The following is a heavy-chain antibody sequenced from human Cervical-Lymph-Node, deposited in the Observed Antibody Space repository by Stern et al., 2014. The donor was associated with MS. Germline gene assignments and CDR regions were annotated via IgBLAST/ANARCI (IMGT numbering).Heavy chain of an antibody. J-gene: IGHJ4*02. CDR2: IRPHDGNT. Sequence: HVQLAQSGAEVKKPGASVKVSCKTSGYTFTSYGLSWVRQAPGQGLEWIGWIRPHDGNTNYEPKLQGRITMTTDTSTTTAYMELRSLRSDDTAVYFCVRKGYASGWYGYFDYWGQGTLVTVSS. D-gene: IGHD6-19*01. CDR3: VRKGYASGWYGYFDY. CDR1: GYTFTSYG. V-gene: IGHV1-18*01.